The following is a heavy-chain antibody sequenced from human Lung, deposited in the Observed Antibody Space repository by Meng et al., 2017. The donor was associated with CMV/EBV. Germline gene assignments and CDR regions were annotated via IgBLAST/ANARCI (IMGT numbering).Heavy chain of an antibody. J-gene: IGHJ4*02. CDR3: ARDLLGTRDYFDS. Sequence: GGSLRLXCAASGFTFSSYAMNWVRQAPGKGLEWVSSISSSSTFKHYADSMKGRFTISRDNTKNSLYLQMSGLRAEDTALYYCARDLLGTRDYFDSWGQGKXV. D-gene: IGHD7-27*01. V-gene: IGHV3-21*01. CDR1: GFTFSSYA. CDR2: ISSSSTFK.